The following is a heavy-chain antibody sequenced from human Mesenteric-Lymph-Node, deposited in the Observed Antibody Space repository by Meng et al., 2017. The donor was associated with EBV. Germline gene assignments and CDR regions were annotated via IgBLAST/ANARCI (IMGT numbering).Heavy chain of an antibody. CDR3: ARDYYYYYGMDV. Sequence: EVQLVESGGGLVKPGESLRLSCVASTFSFSSYSMNWVRQAPGKGLEWVSSISSSSNYIYYADSVKGRFTISRDNAKSSLYLQMNSLRAEDTAVYFCARDYYYYYGMDVWGQGTTVTVS. CDR1: TFSFSSYS. CDR2: ISSSSNYI. J-gene: IGHJ6*02. V-gene: IGHV3-21*01.